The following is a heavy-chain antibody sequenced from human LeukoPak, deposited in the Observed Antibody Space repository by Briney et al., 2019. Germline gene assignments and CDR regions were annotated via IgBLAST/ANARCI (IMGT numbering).Heavy chain of an antibody. J-gene: IGHJ5*02. V-gene: IGHV3-30*19. CDR2: VAYDGSSK. CDR3: ARDPSVADKDNNWFDP. Sequence: PGGSLRLSCAASGFTFSDYGMHWVRQAPGKGLEWVAFVAYDGSSKYYRDSVKGRFIISRDYSRNTLYLQMNSLRGDDTAVYYCARDPSVADKDNNWFDPWGQGTLVTVSS. D-gene: IGHD6-19*01. CDR1: GFTFSDYG.